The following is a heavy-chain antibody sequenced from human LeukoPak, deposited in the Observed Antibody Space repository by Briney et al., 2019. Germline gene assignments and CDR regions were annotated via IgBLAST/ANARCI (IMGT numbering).Heavy chain of an antibody. CDR1: GGFISSSSYY. CDR3: ARAVAGTGWFDP. D-gene: IGHD6-19*01. Sequence: SETLSLTCPVFGGFISSSSYYWGWLRHPPGKGREWLGSIYYSGSTYYNPSLKSRVSISVHTSKNRFSLKLTSMTAAVTAVYYCARAVAGTGWFDPWGQGTLVTVSS. CDR2: IYYSGST. J-gene: IGHJ5*02. V-gene: IGHV4-39*07.